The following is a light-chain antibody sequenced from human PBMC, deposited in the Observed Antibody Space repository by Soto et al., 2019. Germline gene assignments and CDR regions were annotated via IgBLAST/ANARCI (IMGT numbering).Light chain of an antibody. CDR2: AAS. V-gene: IGKV1-39*01. Sequence: DIQMTQSPSSLSASVVDRVNITCLARQSISSYLNWYQQKPGKAPKLLIYAASSLQSGVPSRFSGSGSGTDFTLTISSLQPEDFATYYCQQSYSTPRTFGQGTKVDIK. J-gene: IGKJ1*01. CDR1: QSISSY. CDR3: QQSYSTPRT.